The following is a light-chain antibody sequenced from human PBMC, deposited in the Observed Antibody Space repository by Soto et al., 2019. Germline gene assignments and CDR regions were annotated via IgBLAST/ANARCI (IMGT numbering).Light chain of an antibody. CDR1: SSDADGYDY. V-gene: IGLV2-14*01. J-gene: IGLJ1*01. CDR2: EVS. Sequence: YALTQPASVSGSPGQSITMSCTGTSSDADGYDYVSWYQLHPGKAPKLMVFEVSNRPSGVSYRFSGSKSGNTASLTISGLQAEDEADYFCRSYSISAAYLFGTGTKVTVL. CDR3: RSYSISAAYL.